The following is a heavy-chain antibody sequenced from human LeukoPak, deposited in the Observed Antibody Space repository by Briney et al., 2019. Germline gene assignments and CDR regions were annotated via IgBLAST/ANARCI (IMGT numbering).Heavy chain of an antibody. CDR2: INHSGST. D-gene: IGHD6-13*01. CDR1: GGSFSVYY. V-gene: IGHV4-34*01. Sequence: SETLSLTCAVYGGSFSVYYWSWIRQPPGKGMEWIGEINHSGSTNYNPSLKSRVTISVDTSKNQSSLKLSAVTAADTAVYYCAESQGIAAVSDFWGQGTLVTVSS. CDR3: AESQGIAAVSDF. J-gene: IGHJ4*02.